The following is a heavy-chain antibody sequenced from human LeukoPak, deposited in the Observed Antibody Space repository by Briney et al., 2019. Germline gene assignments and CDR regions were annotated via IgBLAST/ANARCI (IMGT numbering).Heavy chain of an antibody. CDR1: GYTFTGYY. J-gene: IGHJ3*02. D-gene: IGHD5-18*01. CDR2: INPNSGGT. Sequence: ASVKVSCKASGYTFTGYYMHWVRQAPGQGLEWMGRINPNSGGTNYAQKFQGRVTMTRDTSISTAYMELSRLRSDDTAVYYCARVSTAMVTADAFDIWGQGTMVTVSS. CDR3: ARVSTAMVTADAFDI. V-gene: IGHV1-2*06.